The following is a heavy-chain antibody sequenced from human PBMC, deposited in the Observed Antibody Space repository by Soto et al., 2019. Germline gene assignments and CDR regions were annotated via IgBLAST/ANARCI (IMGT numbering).Heavy chain of an antibody. CDR3: AKARSITLIVVVIDLPFLY. Sequence: PGVSLRLSCAASGFTFSSYAMSWVRQAPGKGLEWVSAISGSGGSTYYADSVKGRFTISSDNSKNTLYLQMNSLRAEDTAVYYCAKARSITLIVVVIDLPFLYSCQAPLLTVS. CDR2: ISGSGGST. V-gene: IGHV3-23*01. CDR1: GFTFSSYA. D-gene: IGHD3-22*01. J-gene: IGHJ4*02.